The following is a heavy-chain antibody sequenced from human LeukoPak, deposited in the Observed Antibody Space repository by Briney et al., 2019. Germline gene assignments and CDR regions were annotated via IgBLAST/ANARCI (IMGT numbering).Heavy chain of an antibody. CDR3: ARPYCSSTSCYRNDAFDI. Sequence: ASVKVSCKASGGTFSSYAISWVRQAPRQGLEWMGGIIPIFGTANYAQKFQGRVTITADESTSTAYMELSSLRSEATAVYYCARPYCSSTSCYRNDAFDIWGQGTMVTVSS. V-gene: IGHV1-69*01. J-gene: IGHJ3*02. CDR2: IIPIFGTA. D-gene: IGHD2-2*01. CDR1: GGTFSSYA.